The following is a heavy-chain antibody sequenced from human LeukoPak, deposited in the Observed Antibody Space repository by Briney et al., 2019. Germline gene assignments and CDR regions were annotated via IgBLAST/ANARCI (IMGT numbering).Heavy chain of an antibody. CDR2: VHHSGVT. CDR3: ARGSYSYGFDY. V-gene: IGHV4-31*03. CDR1: GDSIVRGDYY. J-gene: IGHJ4*02. D-gene: IGHD5-18*01. Sequence: SETLSLTCTVSGDSIVRGDYYWSWLRQHPGKGLEWIGYVHHSGVTRYSSSLKSRVDLSADATKGQFSLKMTSLTAADTAVYYCARGSYSYGFDYWGRGTLVTVSS.